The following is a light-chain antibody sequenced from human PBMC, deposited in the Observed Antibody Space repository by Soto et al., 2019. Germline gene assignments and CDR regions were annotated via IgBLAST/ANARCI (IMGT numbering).Light chain of an antibody. CDR2: DVS. Sequence: QSVLTQPASVSGSPGQSITISCTGTRSDVGAYNYVSWYQQHPGKAPKLMIYDVSNRPSGVSNRFSGSKSVNTASLTISGLQAEDEADYYCSSYTSSSTVVFGGGTKVTVL. V-gene: IGLV2-14*03. J-gene: IGLJ2*01. CDR1: RSDVGAYNY. CDR3: SSYTSSSTVV.